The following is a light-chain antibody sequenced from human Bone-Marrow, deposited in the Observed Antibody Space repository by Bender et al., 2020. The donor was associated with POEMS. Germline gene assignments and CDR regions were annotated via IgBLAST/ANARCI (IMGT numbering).Light chain of an antibody. CDR3: QAWDRSIVV. Sequence: SSELTQPPSVSVSPGQTARITCSGDALPKQYACWYQQRPGQAPFLVIYKDTERPSGIPERFSGSSSGTTVTLTISGVQAEDEADYYCQAWDRSIVVFGGGTRLTVL. V-gene: IGLV3-25*03. CDR2: KDT. J-gene: IGLJ2*01. CDR1: ALPKQY.